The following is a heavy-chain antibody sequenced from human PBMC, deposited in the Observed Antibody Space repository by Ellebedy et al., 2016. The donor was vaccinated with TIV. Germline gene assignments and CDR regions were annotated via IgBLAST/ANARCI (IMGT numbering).Heavy chain of an antibody. J-gene: IGHJ4*02. CDR1: GGSISSGSYY. CDR3: AREIVVVPAARVTYFDY. Sequence: SETLSLXXTVSGGSISSGSYYWSWIRQPAGKGLEWIGRIYTSGSTNYNPSLKSRVTMSVDTSKNQFSLKLSSVTAADTAVYYCAREIVVVPAARVTYFDYWGQGTLVTVSS. V-gene: IGHV4-61*02. CDR2: IYTSGST. D-gene: IGHD2-2*01.